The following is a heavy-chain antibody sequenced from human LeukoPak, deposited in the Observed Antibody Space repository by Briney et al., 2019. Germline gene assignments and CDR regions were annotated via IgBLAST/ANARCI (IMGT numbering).Heavy chain of an antibody. V-gene: IGHV1-2*02. J-gene: IGHJ5*02. Sequence: AASVKVSCKASGYTFTGYHLHWVRQAPGQGLEWMGWIIPNSGGTNYAEKFQGRVTMTRDTSISTAYMELSRLRSDDTAIYYCASITLIRGVTSIGNPWGQGTLVTVSS. CDR3: ASITLIRGVTSIGNP. CDR2: IIPNSGGT. CDR1: GYTFTGYH. D-gene: IGHD3-10*01.